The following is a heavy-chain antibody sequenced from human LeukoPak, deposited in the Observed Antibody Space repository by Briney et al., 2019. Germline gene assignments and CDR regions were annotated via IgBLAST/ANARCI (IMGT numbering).Heavy chain of an antibody. J-gene: IGHJ6*03. D-gene: IGHD2-15*01. V-gene: IGHV3-21*01. CDR3: ARDGRLLNYNMDV. CDR2: ISRSSAYI. Sequence: PGGSLRLSCPASGFTLSSYSMNWVRQAPGKGLERVSTISRSSAYIYYADSVKGRFTISRDNAKNSLYLQMNSLRAEDTAVYYCARDGRLLNYNMDVWGKGTTVTVSS. CDR1: GFTLSSYS.